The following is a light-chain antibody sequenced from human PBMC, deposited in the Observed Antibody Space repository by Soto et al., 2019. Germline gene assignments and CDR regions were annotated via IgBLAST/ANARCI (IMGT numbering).Light chain of an antibody. CDR3: QQYHRLPRT. V-gene: IGKV1-33*01. Sequence: DIQMTQSPSSLSASVGARVTITCQASQDISKYLNWYQQKPGKAPKVLIYDASNLETVVPSRFTGRRSGTDFTFSISSLQPEDSATYYCQQYHRLPRTFGQGTKVEIK. CDR2: DAS. J-gene: IGKJ1*01. CDR1: QDISKY.